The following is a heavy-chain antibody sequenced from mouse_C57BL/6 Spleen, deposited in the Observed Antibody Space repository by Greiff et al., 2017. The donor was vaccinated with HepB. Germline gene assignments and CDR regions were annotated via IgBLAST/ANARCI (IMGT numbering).Heavy chain of an antibody. Sequence: EVQLQESGGDLVKPGGSLKLSCAASGFTFSSYGMSWVRQTPDKRLEWVATISSGGSYTYYPDSVKGRFTISRDNAKNTLYLQMSSLKSEDTAMYYCARQDGNYRGNFGYWGQGTTLTVSS. CDR1: GFTFSSYG. J-gene: IGHJ2*01. D-gene: IGHD2-1*01. CDR2: ISSGGSYT. V-gene: IGHV5-6*01. CDR3: ARQDGNYRGNFGY.